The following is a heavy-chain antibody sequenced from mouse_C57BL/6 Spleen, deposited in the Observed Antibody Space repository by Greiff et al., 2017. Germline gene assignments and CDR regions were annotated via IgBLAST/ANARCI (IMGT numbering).Heavy chain of an antibody. CDR2: IYPRSGNT. CDR1: GYNFTSYG. V-gene: IGHV1-81*01. CDR3: ARSEGINYYGSSYGFAY. D-gene: IGHD1-1*01. Sequence: QVQLKQSGAELARPGASVKLSCTASGYNFTSYGISWVKQRTGQGLEWIGEIYPRSGNTYYNEKFKGKATLTADKSSSTAYMELRSLTSEDSAVYFCARSEGINYYGSSYGFAYWGQGTLVTVSA. J-gene: IGHJ3*01.